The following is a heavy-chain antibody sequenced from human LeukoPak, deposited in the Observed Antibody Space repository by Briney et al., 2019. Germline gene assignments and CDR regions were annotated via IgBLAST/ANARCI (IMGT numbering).Heavy chain of an antibody. J-gene: IGHJ5*02. CDR3: ARGNFANSYGPRTDWLDP. D-gene: IGHD5-18*01. Sequence: GASVKVSCKASGYSFTSHDIHWVRQATGQGPEWMGGMNPKSEKKGYSDKFKGRVTMTTNSFINEAYMELSSLRSEDTAVYYCARGNFANSYGPRTDWLDPWGQGTQVTVSS. CDR2: MNPKSEKK. CDR1: GYSFTSHD. V-gene: IGHV1-8*01.